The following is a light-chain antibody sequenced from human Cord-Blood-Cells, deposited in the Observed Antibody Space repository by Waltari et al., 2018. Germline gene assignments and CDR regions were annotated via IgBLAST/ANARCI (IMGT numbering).Light chain of an antibody. J-gene: IGKJ3*01. CDR1: QSISSW. CDR3: QQDNSYSPT. CDR2: DAS. Sequence: DIQMTQSPSTLSASVGDRVTITCRASQSISSWLAWYQQKPGEAPKLLIYDASSWESGVPSRFSGSGSGTEFTLTISSLQPDDFATYYCQQDNSYSPTFGPGTKVDIK. V-gene: IGKV1-5*01.